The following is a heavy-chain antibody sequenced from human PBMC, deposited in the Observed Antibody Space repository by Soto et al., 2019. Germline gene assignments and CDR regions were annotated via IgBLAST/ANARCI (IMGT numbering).Heavy chain of an antibody. D-gene: IGHD6-19*01. V-gene: IGHV3-48*03. CDR2: FSSSGSTI. CDR1: GFTFSSYE. J-gene: IGHJ3*02. CDR3: ARGGGWYDAFDI. Sequence: GGSLRLSCAASGFTFSSYEMNWVRQAPGKGLEWVSYFSSSGSTIYYADSVKGRFTISRDNAKNSLYLQMNSLRAEDTAVYYCARGGGWYDAFDIWGQGTMVTVSS.